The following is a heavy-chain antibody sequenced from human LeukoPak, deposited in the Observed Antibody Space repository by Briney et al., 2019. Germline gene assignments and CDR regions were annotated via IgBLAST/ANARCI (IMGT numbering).Heavy chain of an antibody. D-gene: IGHD2-2*01. CDR1: GYTFTGYY. V-gene: IGHV1-2*02. Sequence: GASVKVSCKASGYTFTGYYMHWVRQAPGQGLEWMGWINPNSGGTNYAQKCQGRDTMTRDTSISTAYMELSRLRSDDTAVYYCARVSCSSTSCPARDAFDIWGQGTMVTVSS. J-gene: IGHJ3*02. CDR3: ARVSCSSTSCPARDAFDI. CDR2: INPNSGGT.